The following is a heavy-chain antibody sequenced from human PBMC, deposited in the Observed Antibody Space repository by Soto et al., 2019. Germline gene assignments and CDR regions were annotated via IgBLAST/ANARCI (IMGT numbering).Heavy chain of an antibody. CDR2: IIPIFGTA. J-gene: IGHJ3*02. CDR1: GYTFTNFG. V-gene: IGHV1-69*13. Sequence: ASVKVSCKASGYTFTNFGISWVRQAPGQGLEWMGGIIPIFGTANYAQKFQGRVTITADESTSTAYMELSSLRSDDTAVYYCARGDWSSGWYGAFDIWGQGTMVTVSS. CDR3: ARGDWSSGWYGAFDI. D-gene: IGHD6-19*01.